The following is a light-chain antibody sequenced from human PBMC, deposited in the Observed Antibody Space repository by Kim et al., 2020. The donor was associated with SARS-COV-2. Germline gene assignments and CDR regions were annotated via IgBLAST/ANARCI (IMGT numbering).Light chain of an antibody. CDR3: LHYHTSYT. V-gene: IGKV3-20*01. J-gene: IGKJ2*01. Sequence: EIVLTQSPGTLSLSPGERATLSCRASQSVSSSYLAWYQQKLGQAPRLLMYAASSRATGIPDRFSGSASGADFTLSISRLEPEDFAVYFCLHYHTSYTFGQGTKLEI. CDR2: AAS. CDR1: QSVSSSY.